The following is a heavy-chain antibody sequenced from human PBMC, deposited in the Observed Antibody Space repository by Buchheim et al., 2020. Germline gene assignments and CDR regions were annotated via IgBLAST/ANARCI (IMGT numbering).Heavy chain of an antibody. CDR2: IYYSGST. Sequence: QVQLQESGPGLLKPYQTLSLPCTVPGGPISSGGYYWSWTRQHPGKGWEWIGYIYYSGSTYYNPPLKIRVTISVDTSKNQFSLKLSSVTAADTAVYYCARETTTKTIPHFDYWGQGTL. CDR3: ARETTTKTIPHFDY. CDR1: GGPISSGGYY. J-gene: IGHJ4*02. V-gene: IGHV4-31*03. D-gene: IGHD1-14*01.